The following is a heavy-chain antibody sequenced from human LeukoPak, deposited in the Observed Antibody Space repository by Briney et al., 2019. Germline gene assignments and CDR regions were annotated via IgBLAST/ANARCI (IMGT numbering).Heavy chain of an antibody. CDR3: ARGCIYSQGFDY. J-gene: IGHJ4*02. CDR1: GVTFSSYS. V-gene: IGHV3-21*01. D-gene: IGHD6-13*01. CDR2: ISTTSDYI. Sequence: GGSLRLSCAASGVTFSSYSMNWVRQAPGKGLEWVSSISTTSDYIHYADSLKGRLAISRDNGKNSLYLQINSLRAEDTAVYYCARGCIYSQGFDYWGQGSLVTVSS.